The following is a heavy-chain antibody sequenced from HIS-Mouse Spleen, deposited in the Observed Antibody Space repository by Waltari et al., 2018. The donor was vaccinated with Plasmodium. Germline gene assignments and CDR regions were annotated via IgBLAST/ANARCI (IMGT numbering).Heavy chain of an antibody. CDR1: GGSFSGYS. D-gene: IGHD2-15*01. CDR3: ARGVGYCSGGSCDHYFDY. V-gene: IGHV4-34*01. Sequence: QVQLQQWGAGLLKPSETLSLTCAVYGGSFSGYSWSWLRQPPGKGLEWIGEINHSGSTNYNPSLKSRVTISVDTSKNQFSLKLSSVTAADTAVYYCARGVGYCSGGSCDHYFDYWGQGTLVTVSS. J-gene: IGHJ4*02. CDR2: INHSGST.